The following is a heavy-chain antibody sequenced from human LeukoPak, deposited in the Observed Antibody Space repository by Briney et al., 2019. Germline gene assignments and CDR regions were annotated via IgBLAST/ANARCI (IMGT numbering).Heavy chain of an antibody. J-gene: IGHJ4*02. V-gene: IGHV3-23*01. Sequence: PGGSLRLSCAASGFTFSSYAMSWVRQAPGKGLEWVSGISDSGSTTYHADSVKGRFTISRDNSKNTLYLQMNSLRAEDTAVYYCAKDGPQTGYSTGRFDYWGQGTLVTVSS. D-gene: IGHD6-19*01. CDR2: ISDSGSTT. CDR1: GFTFSSYA. CDR3: AKDGPQTGYSTGRFDY.